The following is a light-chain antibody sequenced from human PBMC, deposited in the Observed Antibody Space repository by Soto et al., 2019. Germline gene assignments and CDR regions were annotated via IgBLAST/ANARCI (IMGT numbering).Light chain of an antibody. CDR3: FAYAGDSTGL. J-gene: IGLJ3*02. V-gene: IGLV2-23*02. Sequence: QSALTQPASVSGSPGESITISCTGTRSDIGSYNSIAWYQQHPGKAPRVMIFEVTQRPSGISNRFSGSKSGYTASLTISGLQAEDEADYFCFAYAGDSTGLFGGGTKLTVL. CDR2: EVT. CDR1: RSDIGSYNS.